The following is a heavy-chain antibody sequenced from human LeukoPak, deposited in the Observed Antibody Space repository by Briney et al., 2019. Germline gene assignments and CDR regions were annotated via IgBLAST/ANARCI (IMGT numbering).Heavy chain of an antibody. CDR1: GYSFTGYY. CDR2: INPNSGGT. D-gene: IGHD4-17*01. Sequence: ASVKVSCKASGYSFTGYYIHWVRRAPGQGLEWMGWINPNSGGTNYAQKFQGRVTMTTDTSISTAYMELSSLKSDDTAVYYCARTQTTLVVDYWGQGTLVTVSS. CDR3: ARTQTTLVVDY. V-gene: IGHV1-2*02. J-gene: IGHJ4*02.